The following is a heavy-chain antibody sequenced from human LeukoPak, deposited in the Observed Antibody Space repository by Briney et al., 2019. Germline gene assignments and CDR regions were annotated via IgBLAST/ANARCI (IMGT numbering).Heavy chain of an antibody. CDR2: ITGRGEST. CDR1: GFTFSSYG. J-gene: IGHJ4*02. D-gene: IGHD6-25*01. V-gene: IGHV3-23*01. CDR3: AKDRRLASFDY. Sequence: QAGGSLRLSCAASGFTFSSYGMNWVRQAPGKGLEWVSGITGRGESTYYADSVKGRFTISRDNSKNTLYLQMNSLRAGDTAIYYCAKDRRLASFDYGGQGTLVTVSS.